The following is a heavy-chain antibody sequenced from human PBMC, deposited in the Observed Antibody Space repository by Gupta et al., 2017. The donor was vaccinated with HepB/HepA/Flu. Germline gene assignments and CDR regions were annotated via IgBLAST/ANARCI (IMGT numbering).Heavy chain of an antibody. Sequence: QVTLKESGPVLVKPTETLTLTCTASGFSLSNARMGVSWIRQPPGKALEWLAHIFSNDEKSYSTSLKSRLTISKDTSKSQVVLTMTNMDPVDTATYYCARIRSSRYSSSKRVDYWGQGTLVTVSS. J-gene: IGHJ4*02. CDR1: GFSLSNARMG. CDR2: IFSNDEK. D-gene: IGHD6-6*01. V-gene: IGHV2-26*01. CDR3: ARIRSSRYSSSKRVDY.